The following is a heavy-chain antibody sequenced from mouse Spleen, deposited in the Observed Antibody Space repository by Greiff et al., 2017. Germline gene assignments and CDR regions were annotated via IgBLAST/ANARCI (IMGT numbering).Heavy chain of an antibody. V-gene: IGHV5-16*01. D-gene: IGHD4-1*01. CDR3: AREGDWAFAY. CDR1: GFTFSDYY. Sequence: EVQRVESEGGLVQPGSSMKLSCTASGFTFSDYYMAWVRQVPEKGLEWVANINYDGSSTYYLDSLKSRFIISRDNAKNILYLQMSSLKSEDTATYYCAREGDWAFAYWGQGTLVTVSA. J-gene: IGHJ3*01. CDR2: INYDGSST.